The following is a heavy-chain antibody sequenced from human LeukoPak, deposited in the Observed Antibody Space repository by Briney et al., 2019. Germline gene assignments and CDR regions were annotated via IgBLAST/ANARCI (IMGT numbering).Heavy chain of an antibody. J-gene: IGHJ1*01. Sequence: GGSLRLSCAASGFTFSSYAMSWVRQAPGKGLEWVSAISGSGGSTYYADSVKGRFTISRDNSKNTLYLQMNSLRAEDTAVYYCAVYYDSSGYYGQHWGQGTLVTVSS. CDR1: GFTFSSYA. CDR2: ISGSGGST. D-gene: IGHD3-22*01. V-gene: IGHV3-23*01. CDR3: AVYYDSSGYYGQH.